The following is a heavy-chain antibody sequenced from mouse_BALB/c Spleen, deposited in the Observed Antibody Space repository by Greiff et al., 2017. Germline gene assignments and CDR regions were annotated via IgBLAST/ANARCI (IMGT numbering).Heavy chain of an antibody. J-gene: IGHJ2*01. Sequence: EVQVVESGGGLVKPGGSLKLSCAASGFAFSSYDMSWVRQTPEKRLEWVAYISSGGGSTYYPDTVKGRFTISRDNAKNTLYLQMSSLKSEDTAMYYCARLDYWGQGTTLTVSS. CDR3: ARLDY. V-gene: IGHV5-12-1*01. CDR2: ISSGGGST. CDR1: GFAFSSYD.